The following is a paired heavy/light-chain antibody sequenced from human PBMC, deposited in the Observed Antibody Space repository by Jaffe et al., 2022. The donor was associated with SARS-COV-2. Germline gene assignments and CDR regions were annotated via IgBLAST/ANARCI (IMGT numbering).Light chain of an antibody. CDR1: QGISSY. J-gene: IGKJ1*01. CDR3: QQYYSYPLT. CDR2: AAS. V-gene: IGKV1-8*01. Sequence: AIRMTQSPSSFSASTGDRVTITCRASQGISSYLAWYQQKPGKAPKLLIYAASTLQSGVPSRFSGSGSGTDFTLTISCLQSEDFATYYCQQYYSYPLTFGQGTKVEIK.
Heavy chain of an antibody. D-gene: IGHD6-19*01. CDR2: IYSGGST. Sequence: EVQLVESGGGLIQPGGSLRLSCAASGFTVSSNYMSWVRQAPGKGLEWVSVIYSGGSTYYADSVKGRFTISRDNSKNTLYLQMNSLRAEDTAVYYCARFGWAQAHNIAVAGTDYWGQGTLVTVSS. V-gene: IGHV3-53*01. J-gene: IGHJ4*02. CDR3: ARFGWAQAHNIAVAGTDY. CDR1: GFTVSSNY.